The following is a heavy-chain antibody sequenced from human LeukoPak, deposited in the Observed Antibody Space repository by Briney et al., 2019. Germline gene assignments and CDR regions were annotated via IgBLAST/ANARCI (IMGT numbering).Heavy chain of an antibody. D-gene: IGHD2-21*01. J-gene: IGHJ4*02. CDR2: IYESGST. CDR3: ARGPGISGDHIYPDY. Sequence: SETLSLTRSVSGYSISSGKYWAWIRQTPGKGLEWIGSIYESGSTYYTQSLKSRVTMSVDTSKNQFSLSLTSVTAADTAVYFCARGPGISGDHIYPDYWGQGIQVTVSS. V-gene: IGHV4-38-2*02. CDR1: GYSISSGKY.